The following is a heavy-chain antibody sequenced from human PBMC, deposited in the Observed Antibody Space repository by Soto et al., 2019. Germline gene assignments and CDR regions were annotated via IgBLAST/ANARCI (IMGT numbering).Heavy chain of an antibody. CDR1: GYRFTSSW. Sequence: GESLKISCQGSGYRFTSSWIGWVRQMPGKGLEWLGNVYPSDSDVRYSPSFEGRVTISADNSINTAYLHLLNLKASDTAIYYCPKGATCTFDSWGPGTRVTVSS. V-gene: IGHV5-51*01. CDR3: PKGATCTFDS. J-gene: IGHJ4*02. D-gene: IGHD3-16*01. CDR2: VYPSDSDV.